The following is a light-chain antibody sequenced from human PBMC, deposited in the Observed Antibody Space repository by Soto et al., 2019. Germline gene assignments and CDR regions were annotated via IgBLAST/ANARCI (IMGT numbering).Light chain of an antibody. CDR2: LAS. CDR3: QQYASHPYT. Sequence: DIQMTQSPSTLSASVGDRVTITCRASQTISSWLAWYQQKPGKAPKLLIQLASNLESGVPSRFNGSGSGTEFSLTISGLQSDDFSTYYCQQYASHPYTFGQGTKLESK. J-gene: IGKJ2*01. V-gene: IGKV1-5*03. CDR1: QTISSW.